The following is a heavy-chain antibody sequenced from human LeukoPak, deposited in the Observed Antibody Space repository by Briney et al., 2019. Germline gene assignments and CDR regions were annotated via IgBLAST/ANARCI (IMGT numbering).Heavy chain of an antibody. D-gene: IGHD2-21*01. V-gene: IGHV4-39*07. CDR3: ARQVAVVEPTDPNWFDS. Sequence: NASETLSLTCNVSGDSIGRSTYYWGWVRQAPEKGLEWIGSIFYNGRTYYPPSLQSRVIMSLDTSKNQFSLRLTSDTAADTAVYYCARQVAVVEPTDPNWFDSWGQGTLVTVPS. CDR2: IFYNGRT. J-gene: IGHJ5*01. CDR1: GDSIGRSTYY.